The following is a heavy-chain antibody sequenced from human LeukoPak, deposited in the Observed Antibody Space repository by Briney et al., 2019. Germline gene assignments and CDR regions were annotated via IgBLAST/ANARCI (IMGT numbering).Heavy chain of an antibody. CDR2: ISGGGGST. CDR1: EFTFSNYA. V-gene: IGHV3-23*01. D-gene: IGHD1-14*01. Sequence: GGSLRLSCAASEFTFSNYAMNWVRQAPGKGLEWVSGISGGGGSTYYADPVKGRFTISRDNSKNTLYLQMDSLRAEDTALYYCAKGSGINHYHWIDSWGQGTLVTVSS. J-gene: IGHJ5*01. CDR3: AKGSGINHYHWIDS.